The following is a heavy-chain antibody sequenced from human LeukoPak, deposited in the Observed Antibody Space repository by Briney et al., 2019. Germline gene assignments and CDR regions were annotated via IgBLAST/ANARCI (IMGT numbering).Heavy chain of an antibody. CDR1: GFTFSNYW. V-gene: IGHV3-7*01. J-gene: IGHJ4*02. D-gene: IGHD3-10*01. CDR2: IKQDGSEK. CDR3: ARYYGSGSYYSY. Sequence: GGSLRLSCAASGFTFSNYWMSWVRQAPGKGLEWVANIKQDGSEKYYVDSVKGRFTISRDNAKNSLYLQMNSLRVEDTAIYYCARYYGSGSYYSYWGQGTLVTVSS.